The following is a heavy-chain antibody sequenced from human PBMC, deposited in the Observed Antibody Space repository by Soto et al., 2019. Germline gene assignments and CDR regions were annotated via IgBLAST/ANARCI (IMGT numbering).Heavy chain of an antibody. CDR3: AKVRVRGFGQFSDMAV. Sequence: QVQLVESGGGVVQPGRSLRLSCAASGFTFSSFGMHWVRQAPVKGLELVALISYDGSHQSYADSVKGRFTISRDSFKNTVYLQLTSLTVDDTAVYYWAKVRVRGFGQFSDMAVWGQGTTVTVSS. J-gene: IGHJ6*02. CDR1: GFTFSSFG. V-gene: IGHV3-30*18. CDR2: ISYDGSHQ. D-gene: IGHD3-10*01.